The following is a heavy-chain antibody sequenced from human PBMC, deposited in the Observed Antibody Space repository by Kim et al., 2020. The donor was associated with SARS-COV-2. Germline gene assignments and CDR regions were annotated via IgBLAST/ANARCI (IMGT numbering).Heavy chain of an antibody. V-gene: IGHV3-21*01. CDR3: ARDGDGLLWFGELLSAYYYYGMDV. D-gene: IGHD3-10*01. J-gene: IGHJ6*02. Sequence: GGSLRLSCAASGFTFSSYSMNWVRQAPGKGLEWVSSISSSSSYIYYADSVKGRFTISRDNAKNSLYLQMNSLRAEDTAVYYCARDGDGLLWFGELLSAYYYYGMDVWGQGTTVTVSS. CDR2: ISSSSSYI. CDR1: GFTFSSYS.